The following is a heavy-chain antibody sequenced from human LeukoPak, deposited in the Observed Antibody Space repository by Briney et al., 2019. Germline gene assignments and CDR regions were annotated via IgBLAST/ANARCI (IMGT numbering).Heavy chain of an antibody. J-gene: IGHJ4*02. V-gene: IGHV3-13*03. CDR2: IGTAGDT. Sequence: GGSLRLSCAACGFTFSSYDMHWVRQATGKGLEWVSAIGTAGDTYYPGSVKGQFTISRENAKNTLYLQMNSLRAEDTAVYYCAKDLLAAAGVEWGQGTLVTVSS. CDR3: AKDLLAAAGVE. CDR1: GFTFSSYD. D-gene: IGHD6-13*01.